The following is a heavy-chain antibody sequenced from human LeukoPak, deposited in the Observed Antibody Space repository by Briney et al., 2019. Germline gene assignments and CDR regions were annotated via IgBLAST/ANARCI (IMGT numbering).Heavy chain of an antibody. V-gene: IGHV1-18*01. CDR1: GYTFTSYG. D-gene: IGHD3-22*01. J-gene: IGHJ5*02. CDR2: ISAYNGNT. Sequence: ASVKVSCKASGYTFTSYGISWVRQAPGRGLEWMGWISAYNGNTNYAQKLQGRVTMTTDTSTSTAYMELRSLRSDDTAVYYCARDWGADEYYYDSSGYYSPGEDWFDPWGQGTLVTVSS. CDR3: ARDWGADEYYYDSSGYYSPGEDWFDP.